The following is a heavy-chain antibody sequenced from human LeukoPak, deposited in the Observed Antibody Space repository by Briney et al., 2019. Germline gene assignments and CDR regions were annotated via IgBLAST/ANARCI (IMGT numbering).Heavy chain of an antibody. V-gene: IGHV4-61*02. J-gene: IGHJ6*03. CDR3: AREQQQLIDYYYYYYMDV. CDR1: GGSISSGSYY. Sequence: PSQTLSLTCTVSGGSISSGSYYWSWIRQPAGNGLEWIGRIYTSGSTNYNPSLKSRVTISVDTSKNQFSLKLSSVTAADTAVYYCAREQQQLIDYYYYYYMDVWGKGTTVTISS. CDR2: IYTSGST. D-gene: IGHD6-13*01.